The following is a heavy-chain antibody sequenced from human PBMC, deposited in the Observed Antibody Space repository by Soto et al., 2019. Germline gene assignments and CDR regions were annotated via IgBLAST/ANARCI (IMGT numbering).Heavy chain of an antibody. D-gene: IGHD3-22*01. J-gene: IGHJ4*02. V-gene: IGHV4-61*08. Sequence: PSETLSLTCTVSGDSVSSVGFHWAWLRRPPGKGLEWIGYIYNGGSTYYRPSLESRMHMSQDTSKNQFSLRLASVTAADTAVYYCARSGYYGFVYWGQGALVTVSS. CDR3: ARSGYYGFVY. CDR1: GDSVSSVGFH. CDR2: IYNGGST.